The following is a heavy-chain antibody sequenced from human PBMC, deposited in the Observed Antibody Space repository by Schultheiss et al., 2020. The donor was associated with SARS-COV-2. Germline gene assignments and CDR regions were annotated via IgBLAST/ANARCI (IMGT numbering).Heavy chain of an antibody. J-gene: IGHJ6*02. CDR3: ARGRKYYYYYGMDV. Sequence: SVKVSCKASGYTFTSYGISWVRQAPGQGLEWMGWIIPIFGTANYAQKFQGRVTITADESTSTAYMELSSLRSEDTAVYYCARGRKYYYYYGMDVWGQGTTVTVSS. V-gene: IGHV1-69*13. CDR1: GYTFTSYG. CDR2: IIPIFGTA.